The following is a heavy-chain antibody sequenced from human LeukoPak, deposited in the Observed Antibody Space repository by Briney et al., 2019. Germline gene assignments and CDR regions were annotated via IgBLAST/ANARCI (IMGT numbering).Heavy chain of an antibody. CDR2: IKQDGSEK. Sequence: GGSRRLSCAASGFTFSSYWMSWVRQAPGKGLEWVANIKQDGSEKYYVDSVKGRFTISRDNAKNSLYLQMNSLRAEDTAVYCASYSITMVRGVSPFDYWGQGTLVTVSS. J-gene: IGHJ4*02. D-gene: IGHD3-10*01. CDR3: ASYSITMVRGVSPFDY. V-gene: IGHV3-7*01. CDR1: GFTFSSYW.